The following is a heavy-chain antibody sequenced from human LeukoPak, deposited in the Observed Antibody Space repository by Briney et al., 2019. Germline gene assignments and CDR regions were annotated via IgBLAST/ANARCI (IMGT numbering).Heavy chain of an antibody. CDR2: ISAYNGNT. V-gene: IGHV1-18*01. Sequence: ASVKVSCKASGYTFTSYGISWVRQAPGQGLEWMGWISAYNGNTNYAQKLQGRVTMTTDTSTSTAYMELRSLRSDDTAVYYCARNLGDYDILTGYYDSEYDYWGQGTLVTVSS. CDR1: GYTFTSYG. D-gene: IGHD3-9*01. CDR3: ARNLGDYDILTGYYDSEYDY. J-gene: IGHJ4*02.